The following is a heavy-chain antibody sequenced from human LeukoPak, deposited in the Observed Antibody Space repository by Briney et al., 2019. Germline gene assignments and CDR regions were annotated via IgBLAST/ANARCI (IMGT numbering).Heavy chain of an antibody. J-gene: IGHJ4*02. D-gene: IGHD3-9*01. Sequence: SETLSLTCTVSGGSISSSSYYWGWIRQPPGKGLEWIGSIYYSGSTYYNPSLKSRVTMSVDTSKNQFSLKLSSVTAADTAVYYCARKVRAGSYYDILTGLPYFDYWGQGTLVTVSS. CDR1: GGSISSSSYY. V-gene: IGHV4-39*07. CDR2: IYYSGST. CDR3: ARKVRAGSYYDILTGLPYFDY.